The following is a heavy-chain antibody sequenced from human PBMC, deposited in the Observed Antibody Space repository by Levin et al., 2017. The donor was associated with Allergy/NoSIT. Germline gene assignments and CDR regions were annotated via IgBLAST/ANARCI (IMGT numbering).Heavy chain of an antibody. J-gene: IGHJ4*02. Sequence: SETLSLTCTVSGGSISSSSYYWGWIRQPPGKGLEWIGSIYYSGSTYYNPSLKSRVTISVDTSKNQFSLKLSSVTAADTAVYYCAREPTHYGEADYWGQGTLVTVSS. CDR2: IYYSGST. CDR3: AREPTHYGEADY. D-gene: IGHD4-17*01. CDR1: GGSISSSSYY. V-gene: IGHV4-39*07.